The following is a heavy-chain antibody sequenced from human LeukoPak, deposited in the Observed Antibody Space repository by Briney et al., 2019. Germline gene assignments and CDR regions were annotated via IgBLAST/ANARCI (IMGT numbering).Heavy chain of an antibody. CDR2: INPNSGGT. J-gene: IGHJ4*02. V-gene: IGHV1-2*02. Sequence: ASVKVSCKASGYTFTGYYMHWVRQAPGQGLEWMGWINPNSGGTNYAQKFQGRVTMTRDTSISTAYMELSRLRSDDTVVYYCATTVWGSYRHSFDYWGQGTPVTVSS. CDR3: ATTVWGSYRHSFDY. CDR1: GYTFTGYY. D-gene: IGHD3-16*02.